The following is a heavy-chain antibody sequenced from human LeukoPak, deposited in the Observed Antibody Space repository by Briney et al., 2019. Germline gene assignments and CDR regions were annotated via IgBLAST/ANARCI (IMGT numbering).Heavy chain of an antibody. J-gene: IGHJ4*02. CDR3: ARSNYYDSSSYWDY. D-gene: IGHD3-22*01. CDR1: GASISSGSYF. Sequence: SETLSLTCTVSGASISSGSYFWSWIRQPAGKGLEWIGRIYTSGSTNYNPSLKSRVTISVDTAKNQFSLKLSSVTAADTGVYYCARSNYYDSSSYWDYWGQGSLVTVSS. V-gene: IGHV4-61*02. CDR2: IYTSGST.